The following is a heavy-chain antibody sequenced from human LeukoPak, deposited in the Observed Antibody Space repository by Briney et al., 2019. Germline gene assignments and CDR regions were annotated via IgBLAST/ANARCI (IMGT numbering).Heavy chain of an antibody. J-gene: IGHJ4*02. CDR1: VGSISSYY. CDR2: IYYSGST. Sequence: PSETLSLTCTVSVGSISSYYWSWIRQPPGKGLGWIGYIYYSGSTNYNPSLKSRVTISVDTSKNQFSLKLSSVTAADTAVYYCARIGHEDYYFDYWGQGTLVTVSS. V-gene: IGHV4-59*01. CDR3: ARIGHEDYYFDY.